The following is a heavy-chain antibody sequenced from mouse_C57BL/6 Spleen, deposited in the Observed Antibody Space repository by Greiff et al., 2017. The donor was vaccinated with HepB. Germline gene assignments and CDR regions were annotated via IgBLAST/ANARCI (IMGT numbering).Heavy chain of an antibody. CDR3: ASSPPDYYGSSFDY. CDR1: GYTFTSYG. CDR2: IYPRSGNT. J-gene: IGHJ2*01. V-gene: IGHV1-81*01. Sequence: QVQLQQSGAELARPGASVKLSCKASGYTFTSYGISWVKQRTGQGLEWIGEIYPRSGNTYYNEKFKGKATLTADKYSSKAYMELRSLTSEDSAVYFCASSPPDYYGSSFDYWGQGTTLTFSS. D-gene: IGHD1-1*01.